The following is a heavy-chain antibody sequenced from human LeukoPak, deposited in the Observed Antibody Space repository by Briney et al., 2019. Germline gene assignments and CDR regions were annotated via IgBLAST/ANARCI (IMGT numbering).Heavy chain of an antibody. D-gene: IGHD3-10*01. J-gene: IGHJ6*04. CDR3: AREYGRFGELGMDV. CDR1: GFTFSSYW. CDR2: IKQDGSEK. V-gene: IGHV3-7*03. Sequence: GGSLRLSCAASGFTFSSYWMSWVRQAPGKGLEWEANIKQDGSEKYYVDSVKGRFTISRDNAKNSLYLQMNSLRAEDTAVYYCAREYGRFGELGMDVWGKGTTVTVSS.